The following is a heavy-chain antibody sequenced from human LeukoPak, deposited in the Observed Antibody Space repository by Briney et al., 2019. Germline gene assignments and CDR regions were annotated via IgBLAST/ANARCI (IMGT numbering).Heavy chain of an antibody. CDR3: ARVIPAAVEGAGLWFDP. Sequence: ASVKVSCKASGYTFTSYGLSWVRQAPGQGLEWMGWISAYNGNTNYAQKLQGRVTMTTDTSTSTAYMELRSLRSDDTAVYYCARVIPAAVEGAGLWFDPWGQGTLVTVSS. V-gene: IGHV1-18*01. CDR1: GYTFTSYG. J-gene: IGHJ5*02. D-gene: IGHD2-2*01. CDR2: ISAYNGNT.